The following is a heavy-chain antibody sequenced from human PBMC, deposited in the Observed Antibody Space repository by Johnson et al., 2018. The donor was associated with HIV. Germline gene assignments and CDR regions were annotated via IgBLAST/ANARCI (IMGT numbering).Heavy chain of an antibody. CDR3: ARVGGSYGDAFDI. CDR2: IQQDGSEQ. D-gene: IGHD1-26*01. J-gene: IGHJ3*02. Sequence: VQLVESGGGLVQPGGSLRLSCVASGFTFDSYWMSWVRQAPGKGLEWVANIQQDGSEQYYVDSVKGRFTISRDNAKNSLYLQMNSLRAEDTAVYYCARVGGSYGDAFDIWGQGTMVTVSS. V-gene: IGHV3-7*01. CDR1: GFTFDSYW.